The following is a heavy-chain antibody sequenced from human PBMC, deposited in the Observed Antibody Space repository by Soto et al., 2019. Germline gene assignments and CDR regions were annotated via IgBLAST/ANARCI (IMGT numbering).Heavy chain of an antibody. J-gene: IGHJ3*02. V-gene: IGHV1-46*01. Sequence: SVKVSCKASGYTFTSYYMHWVRQAPGQGLEWMGIINPSGGSTSYAQKFQGRVTMTRDTSTSTVYMELSSLRSEDTAVYYCAREGGYDSSGYSKEEGAFDIWGQGTMVTVSS. CDR3: AREGGYDSSGYSKEEGAFDI. CDR1: GYTFTSYY. CDR2: INPSGGST. D-gene: IGHD3-22*01.